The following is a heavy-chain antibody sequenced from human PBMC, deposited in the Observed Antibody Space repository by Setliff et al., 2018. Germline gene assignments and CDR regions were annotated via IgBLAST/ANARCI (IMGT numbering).Heavy chain of an antibody. D-gene: IGHD2-15*01. J-gene: IGHJ5*01. CDR2: IYDTGST. V-gene: IGHV4-59*08. Sequence: PSETLSLTCTVSDGSISNAYWSWIRQSPGKGLEWIGYIYDTGSTNSDPSLKSRVTMSVDTSKNQFSLKLSSVTAADTAVYYCARARYCSGGRCYWTWLDSWAQGTLVTVSS. CDR3: ARARYCSGGRCYWTWLDS. CDR1: DGSISNAY.